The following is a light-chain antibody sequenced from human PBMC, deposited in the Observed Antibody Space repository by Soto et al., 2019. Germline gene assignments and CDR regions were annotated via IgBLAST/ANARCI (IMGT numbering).Light chain of an antibody. CDR2: DAS. Sequence: IGMTQSPATLSVSPGERATLSCRASQSVSSKLAWYQQKPGQAPRLLIYDASTRATGIPARFSGSGSGTEFTLTISSLQSEDFAVYDCQQFNNWPRTFGQGTKVDIK. CDR3: QQFNNWPRT. J-gene: IGKJ1*01. CDR1: QSVSSK. V-gene: IGKV3-15*01.